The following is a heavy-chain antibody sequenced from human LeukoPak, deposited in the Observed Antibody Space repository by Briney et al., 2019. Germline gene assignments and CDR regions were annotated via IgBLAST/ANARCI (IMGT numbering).Heavy chain of an antibody. CDR2: ISGSGGST. J-gene: IGHJ4*02. V-gene: IGHV3-23*01. CDR3: AKERVNYDILTGYYGSGSDY. CDR1: GFTFSSYA. D-gene: IGHD3-9*01. Sequence: PGGSLRLSCAASGFTFSSYAMSWVRQAPGKGLEWVSAISGSGGSTYYADSVKGRFTISRDNSKNTLYLQMNSLRAEDTAVYYCAKERVNYDILTGYYGSGSDYWGQGTLVTVSS.